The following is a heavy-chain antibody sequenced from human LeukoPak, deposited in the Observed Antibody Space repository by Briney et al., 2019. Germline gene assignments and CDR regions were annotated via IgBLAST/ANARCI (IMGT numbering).Heavy chain of an antibody. CDR1: GFTFSSYS. Sequence: PGGSLRLSCAASGFTFSSYSMKWVRQAPGKGLEWVSSISSSSSYIYYADSVKGRFTISRDNAKNSLYLQMNSLRAEDTAVYYCARDGRSEFYYYYGMDVWGQGTTVTVSS. J-gene: IGHJ6*02. CDR2: ISSSSSYI. D-gene: IGHD1-26*01. CDR3: ARDGRSEFYYYYGMDV. V-gene: IGHV3-21*01.